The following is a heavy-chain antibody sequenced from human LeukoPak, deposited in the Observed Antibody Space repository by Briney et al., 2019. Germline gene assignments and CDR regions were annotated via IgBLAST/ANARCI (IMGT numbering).Heavy chain of an antibody. J-gene: IGHJ3*02. CDR2: ISSSSSYI. V-gene: IGHV3-21*04. Sequence: GGSLRLSCAASGFTFSSYSMNWVRQAPGKGLEWVSSISSSSSYIYYADSVKGRFTISRDNSKNTLYLQMNSLRAEDTAVYYCAKSRAYGDYVGDAFDIWGQGTMVTVSS. CDR1: GFTFSSYS. CDR3: AKSRAYGDYVGDAFDI. D-gene: IGHD4-17*01.